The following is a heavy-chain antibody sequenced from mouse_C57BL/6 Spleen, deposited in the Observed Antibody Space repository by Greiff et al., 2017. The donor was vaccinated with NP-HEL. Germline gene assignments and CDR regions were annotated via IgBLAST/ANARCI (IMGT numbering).Heavy chain of an antibody. CDR2: INPNNGGT. V-gene: IGHV1-26*01. CDR3: ARTYDNWYFDV. CDR1: GYTFTDYY. J-gene: IGHJ1*03. Sequence: VQLQQSGPELVKPGSSVKISCKASGYTFTDYYMNWVKQSHGKSLEWIGDINPNNGGTSYNQKFKGKATLTVDKSSSTAYMELRSLTSEDSAVYYCARTYDNWYFDVWGTGTTVTVSS. D-gene: IGHD2-12*01.